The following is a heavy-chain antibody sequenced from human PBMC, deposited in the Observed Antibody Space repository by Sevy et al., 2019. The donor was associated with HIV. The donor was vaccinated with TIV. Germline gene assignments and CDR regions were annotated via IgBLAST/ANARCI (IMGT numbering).Heavy chain of an antibody. CDR3: ARDFTMILTGVDAFDI. CDR1: GFTSSDYY. D-gene: IGHD3-22*01. V-gene: IGHV3-11*01. Sequence: GGSLRLSCAASGFTSSDYYMSWIRQAPGKGLEWVSYISSSGSTISYADSVKGRFTISRENAKNSLYLQMNSLRAEDTAVYYCARDFTMILTGVDAFDIWGQGTMVTVSS. J-gene: IGHJ3*02. CDR2: ISSSGSTI.